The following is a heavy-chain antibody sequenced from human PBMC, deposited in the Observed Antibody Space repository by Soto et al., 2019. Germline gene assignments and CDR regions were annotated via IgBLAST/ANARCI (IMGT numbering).Heavy chain of an antibody. V-gene: IGHV4-59*01. J-gene: IGHJ4*02. CDR1: GGSISSYY. Sequence: SETLSLTCAVSGGSISSYYWNWIRQPPGKGLEWIGYIFYSGNTYYNPSLESRVTISIDTSKNQFSLKLNSVTAADTAVYYCASGRGHSWGQGTLVTAPQ. D-gene: IGHD3-10*01. CDR2: IFYSGNT. CDR3: ASGRGHS.